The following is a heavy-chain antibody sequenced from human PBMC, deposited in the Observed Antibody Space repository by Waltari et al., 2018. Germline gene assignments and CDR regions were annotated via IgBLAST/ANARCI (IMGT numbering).Heavy chain of an antibody. J-gene: IGHJ4*02. CDR2: VSGSGSSI. D-gene: IGHD3-3*01. V-gene: IGHV3-23*01. Sequence: EVQLLESGGGLVQPGGSLRLSCAASGFTFNTYAMNWVRQAPGKGLEWVSTVSGSGSSIYYADSVKGRFTISRDNSKSTLYLQMSSLRVEDTAVYYCANDGEHWGQGTLVTVSP. CDR1: GFTFNTYA. CDR3: ANDGEH.